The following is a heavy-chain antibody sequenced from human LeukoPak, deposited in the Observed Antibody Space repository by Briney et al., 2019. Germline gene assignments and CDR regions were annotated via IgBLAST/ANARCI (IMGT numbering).Heavy chain of an antibody. CDR3: ARGGPYYYGSGSYGPIDY. D-gene: IGHD3-10*01. J-gene: IGHJ4*02. Sequence: GGSLRLSCAASGFTFSSYAMSWVRQAPGKGLEWVSVIYSGGSTYYADSVKGRFTISRDNSKNTLYLQMNSLRAEDTAVYYCARGGPYYYGSGSYGPIDYWGQGTLVTVSS. V-gene: IGHV3-66*02. CDR2: IYSGGST. CDR1: GFTFSSYA.